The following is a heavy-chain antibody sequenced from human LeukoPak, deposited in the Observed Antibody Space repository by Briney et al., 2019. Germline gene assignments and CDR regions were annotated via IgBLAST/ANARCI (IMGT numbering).Heavy chain of an antibody. CDR2: IIPIFGTA. J-gene: IGHJ4*02. CDR3: ARQERYSGSYSPQYYFDY. Sequence: GASVEVSCKASGGTFSSYAISWVRQAPGQGLEWMGGIIPIFGTANYAQKFQGRVTITADESTSTAYMELSSLRSEDTAVYYCARQERYSGSYSPQYYFDYWGQGTLITVSS. D-gene: IGHD1-26*01. CDR1: GGTFSSYA. V-gene: IGHV1-69*01.